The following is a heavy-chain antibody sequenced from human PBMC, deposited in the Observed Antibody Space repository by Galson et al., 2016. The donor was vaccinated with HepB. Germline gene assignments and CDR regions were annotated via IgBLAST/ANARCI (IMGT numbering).Heavy chain of an antibody. V-gene: IGHV3-74*01. CDR3: IRDLAGPFDS. D-gene: IGHD2-15*01. CDR1: GFTFSTSW. CDR2: IDEDGRIT. Sequence: SLRLSCAASGFTFSTSWMHWVRQAPGKGLVWVSRIDEDGRITTYADSVEGRFPISRDNAKKTLFLQMNSLRDEDTAVYYCIRDLAGPFDSWGQGTLVTVSS. J-gene: IGHJ4*02.